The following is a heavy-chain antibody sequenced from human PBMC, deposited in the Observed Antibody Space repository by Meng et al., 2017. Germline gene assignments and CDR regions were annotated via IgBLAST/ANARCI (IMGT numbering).Heavy chain of an antibody. J-gene: IGHJ5*02. CDR1: GGTFSSYA. Sequence: SVKVSCKASGGTFSSYAISWVRQAPGQGLEGMGGIIPIFGTANYAQKFQGRVTITADKSTSTAYMELSSLRSEDTAVYYCARKTGDVITNENWFDPWGQGTLVTVSS. D-gene: IGHD1-1*01. V-gene: IGHV1-69*06. CDR2: IIPIFGTA. CDR3: ARKTGDVITNENWFDP.